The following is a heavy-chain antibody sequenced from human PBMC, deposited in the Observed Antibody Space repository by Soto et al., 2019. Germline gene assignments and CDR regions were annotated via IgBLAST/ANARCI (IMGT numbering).Heavy chain of an antibody. CDR2: MNPNSGNT. CDR1: GYTFTSYD. CDR3: ARGVSSSHKSYYYYGMDV. V-gene: IGHV1-8*01. J-gene: IGHJ6*02. D-gene: IGHD6-6*01. Sequence: QVQLVQSGAEVKKPGASVKVSCKASGYTFTSYDINWVRQATGQGLEWMGWMNPNSGNTGYAQKFQGRVTMTRNTSISTAYMELSSLRSEDTAVYYCARGVSSSHKSYYYYGMDVWGQGTTVTVSS.